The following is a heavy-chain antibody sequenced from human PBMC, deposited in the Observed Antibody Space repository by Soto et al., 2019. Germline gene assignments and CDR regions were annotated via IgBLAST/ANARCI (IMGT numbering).Heavy chain of an antibody. CDR3: ARDRRGDFWSGYYYYYYGMDV. CDR1: GGSISIYY. CDR2: IYYSGST. J-gene: IGHJ6*02. V-gene: IGHV4-59*01. Sequence: PSETLSLTCTVSGGSISIYYWSWIRQPPGKGLEWIGYIYYSGSTNYTPSLKSRVTISVDTSKNQFSLKLSSVTAADTAVYYCARDRRGDFWSGYYYYYYGMDVWGQGTTVTVSS. D-gene: IGHD3-3*01.